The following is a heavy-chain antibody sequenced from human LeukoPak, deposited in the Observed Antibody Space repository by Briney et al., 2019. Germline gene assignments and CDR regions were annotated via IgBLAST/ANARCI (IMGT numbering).Heavy chain of an antibody. J-gene: IGHJ6*02. D-gene: IGHD3/OR15-3a*01. CDR3: ASGVGGLYYYYGMDV. CDR1: GYTFTNYY. Sequence: ASVKVSCKASGYTFTNYYMHWVRQAPGQGPEWMGWINPNTGGTKYAQKFQGRVTMTRNTSISTAYMELSSLRSEDTAVYYCASGVGGLYYYYGMDVWGQGTTVTVSS. V-gene: IGHV1-2*02. CDR2: INPNTGGT.